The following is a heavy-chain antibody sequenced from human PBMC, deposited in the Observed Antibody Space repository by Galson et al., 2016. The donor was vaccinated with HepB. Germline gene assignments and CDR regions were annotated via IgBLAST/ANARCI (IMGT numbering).Heavy chain of an antibody. J-gene: IGHJ5*01. D-gene: IGHD3-22*01. CDR3: AKSPQYYYDSSDYYDS. Sequence: SLRLSCAASGFNYRNCAMSWVRQAPGKGLEWVSSLSGSGGSTYYADSVKGRFIISRGNSMNTLSLQMNSTRAGDTAVNYCAKSPQYYYDSSDYYDSWGQGTLVIVSS. CDR2: LSGSGGST. CDR1: GFNYRNCA. V-gene: IGHV3-23*01.